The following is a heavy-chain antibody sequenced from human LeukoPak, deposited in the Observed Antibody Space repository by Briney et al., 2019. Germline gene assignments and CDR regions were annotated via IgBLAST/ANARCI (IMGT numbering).Heavy chain of an antibody. V-gene: IGHV4-59*01. CDR1: GGSISSYY. CDR3: ATFSSSTLYYYGMDV. J-gene: IGHJ6*02. Sequence: SETLSLTCTVSGGSISSYYWSWIRQPPGKGLEWIGYIHYSGSTNYNPSLKSRVTISVDTSKNQFSLKLSSVTAADTAVYYCATFSSSTLYYYGMDVWGQGTTVTVSS. D-gene: IGHD6-6*01. CDR2: IHYSGST.